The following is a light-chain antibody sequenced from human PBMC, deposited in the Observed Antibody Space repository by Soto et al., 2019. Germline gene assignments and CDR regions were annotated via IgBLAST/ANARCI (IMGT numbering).Light chain of an antibody. J-gene: IGLJ2*01. CDR1: SSDVGSYSL. Sequence: ALTQPASVSGSPGQSITISCTGTSSDVGSYSLVSWYQQLPGKAPKLMIYEDIKRPSGVSNRFSGSKSGNTASLTISGLQAEDEADYYCCSYAVGTTLVFGGGTKVTVL. CDR2: EDI. CDR3: CSYAVGTTLV. V-gene: IGLV2-23*01.